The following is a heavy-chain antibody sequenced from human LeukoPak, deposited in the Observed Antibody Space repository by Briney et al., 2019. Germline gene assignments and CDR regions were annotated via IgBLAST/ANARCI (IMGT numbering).Heavy chain of an antibody. CDR3: ARHDPSVGALDY. CDR2: IYYSGST. V-gene: IGHV4-39*01. D-gene: IGHD1-26*01. CDR1: GGSISSSSYY. J-gene: IGHJ4*02. Sequence: PSETLSLTCTVSGGSISSSSYYWGWIRQPPGKGLEWIGSIYYSGSTYYNPSLKSRVTISVDTSKNQFSLKLSSVTAADTAVYYCARHDPSVGALDYWGQGTLVTVSS.